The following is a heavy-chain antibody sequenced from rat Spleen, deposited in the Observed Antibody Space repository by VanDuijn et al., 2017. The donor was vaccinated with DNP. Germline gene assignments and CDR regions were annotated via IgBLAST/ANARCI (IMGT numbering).Heavy chain of an antibody. D-gene: IGHD3-1*01. V-gene: IGHV5-20*01. J-gene: IGHJ2*01. CDR1: GFTFSNYD. CDR3: KTTPPFDY. CDR2: ISYDGSST. Sequence: EVQLVESGGGLVQPGRSMKLSCAASGFTFSNYDMAWVRQAPTTGLEWVASISYDGSSTYYRDSVKGRFTISRDNAKSTLYLQMDSLRSEDTDTYYCKTTPPFDYWGQGVMVTVSS.